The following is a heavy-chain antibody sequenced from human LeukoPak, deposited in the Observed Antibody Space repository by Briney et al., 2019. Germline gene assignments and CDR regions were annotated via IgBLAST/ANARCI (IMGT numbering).Heavy chain of an antibody. D-gene: IGHD3-3*01. V-gene: IGHV1-69*05. CDR3: ARVRDFWSGYPYFDY. J-gene: IGHJ4*02. Sequence: SVKVSCKASGGTFSSYAISWVRQAPGQGLEWMGGIIPIFGTANYAQKSQGRVTFTTDESTSTAYMELSSLRSEDTAVYYCARVRDFWSGYPYFDYWGQGTLVTVSS. CDR1: GGTFSSYA. CDR2: IIPIFGTA.